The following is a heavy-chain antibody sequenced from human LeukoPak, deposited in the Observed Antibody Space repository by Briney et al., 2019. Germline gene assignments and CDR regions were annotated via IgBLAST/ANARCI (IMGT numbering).Heavy chain of an antibody. CDR3: ARDLSSTSNWEFNY. CDR2: INLNSGGT. Sequence: ASVKASCKASGYTFTGYFMHWVRQAPGQGLEWMGRINLNSGGTYYAQNFQGRVTMTRDTSISTAYVELSRLTSDDTAVYYCARDLSSTSNWEFNYWGQGTLVTASS. V-gene: IGHV1-2*06. D-gene: IGHD1-26*01. J-gene: IGHJ4*02. CDR1: GYTFTGYF.